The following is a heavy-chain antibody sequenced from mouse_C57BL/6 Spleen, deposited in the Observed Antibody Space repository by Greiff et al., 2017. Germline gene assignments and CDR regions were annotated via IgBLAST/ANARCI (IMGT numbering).Heavy chain of an antibody. CDR1: GYTFTDYN. CDR2: INPNNGVT. D-gene: IGHD1-1*01. Sequence: VQLQQSGPELVKPGASVKMSCKASGYTFTDYNMHWVKPSHGKSLEWIGYINPNNGVTSYNQKFKGKATLTVNKYSSTAYMELRSLSSVDSAVYYCAREDYYGTYYWGQGTTLTVSS. J-gene: IGHJ2*01. V-gene: IGHV1-22*01. CDR3: AREDYYGTYY.